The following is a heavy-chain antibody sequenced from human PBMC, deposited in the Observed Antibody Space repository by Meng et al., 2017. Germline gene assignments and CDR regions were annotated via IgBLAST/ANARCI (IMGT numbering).Heavy chain of an antibody. J-gene: IGHJ2*01. CDR3: GRDGRHCSGGSCYSYWYFDL. D-gene: IGHD2-15*01. Sequence: GESLKISCAASGFTFSSYWMSWVRQAPGKGLEWVANIKQDGSEKYYVDSVKGRFTISRDNAKNSLYLQMNSLRAEDTAVYYCGRDGRHCSGGSCYSYWYFDLWGRGTLVTVSS. CDR2: IKQDGSEK. V-gene: IGHV3-7*01. CDR1: GFTFSSYW.